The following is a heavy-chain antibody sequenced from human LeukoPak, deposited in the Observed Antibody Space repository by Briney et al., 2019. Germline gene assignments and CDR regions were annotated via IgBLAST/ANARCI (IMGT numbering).Heavy chain of an antibody. CDR1: GYTFTGYY. CDR3: ARDDRVGATAWFDP. Sequence: ASVKVSCKASGYTFTGYYMHWERQAPGQGLEWMGWINPNSGGTNYAQKFQGRVTMTRDTSTSTVYMELSSLRSEDTAVYYCARDDRVGATAWFDPWGQGTLVTVSS. CDR2: INPNSGGT. V-gene: IGHV1-2*02. J-gene: IGHJ5*02. D-gene: IGHD1-26*01.